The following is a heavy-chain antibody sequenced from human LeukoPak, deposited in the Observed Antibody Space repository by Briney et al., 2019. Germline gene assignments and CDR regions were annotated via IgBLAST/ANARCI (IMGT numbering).Heavy chain of an antibody. CDR2: IVPVIGVA. CDR1: GDTLITHY. J-gene: IGHJ4*02. V-gene: IGHV1-69*02. CDR3: ARHSSRGHYYDFDF. Sequence: ASVKVSFKAPGDTLITHYISWVRQAPGQGLEWVGRIVPVIGVATYAQSLQGRVIITADRSTNTAYMELSSLRFEDSAVYFCARHSSRGHYYDFDFWGQGSLVTVS. D-gene: IGHD3-22*01.